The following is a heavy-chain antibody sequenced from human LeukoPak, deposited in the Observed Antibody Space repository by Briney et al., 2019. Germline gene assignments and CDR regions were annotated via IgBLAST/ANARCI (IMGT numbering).Heavy chain of an antibody. J-gene: IGHJ4*02. D-gene: IGHD3-3*01. CDR2: IYTSGST. CDR1: GGSISSYY. CDR3: ARVKPRLRFLEWSLRKTYYFDY. V-gene: IGHV4-4*07. Sequence: SETLSLTCTVSGGSISSYYWSWIRQPAGKGLEWIGRIYTSGSTNYNPSLKSRVTMSVDTSKNQFSLKLSSVTAADTAVYYCARVKPRLRFLEWSLRKTYYFDYWGQGTLVTVSS.